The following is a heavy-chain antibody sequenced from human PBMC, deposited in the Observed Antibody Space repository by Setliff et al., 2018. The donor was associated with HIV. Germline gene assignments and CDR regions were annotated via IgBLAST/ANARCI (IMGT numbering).Heavy chain of an antibody. CDR1: GYSFTAFW. Sequence: GESLKISCKASGYSFTAFWIGWVRQIPGKGLEWVGIIYPADSDTRYSPSFQGQVTISADKSINTAYLEWSSLDASDTAIYYCARHRPYTNSPPGGPFDMWGQGTGVTVSS. CDR3: ARHRPYTNSPPGGPFDM. J-gene: IGHJ3*02. V-gene: IGHV5-51*01. CDR2: IYPADSDT. D-gene: IGHD6-6*01.